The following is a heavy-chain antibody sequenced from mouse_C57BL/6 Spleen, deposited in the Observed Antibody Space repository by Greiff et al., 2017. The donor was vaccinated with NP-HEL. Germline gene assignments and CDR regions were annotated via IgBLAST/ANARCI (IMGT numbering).Heavy chain of an antibody. Sequence: QVQLQQPGAELVKPGASVKLSCKASGYTFTSYWMHWVKQRPGQGLEWIGMIHPDSGSTNYNEKFKSKATLTVDKSSSTAYMQLSSLTSEDSAVYYCANYGNYYYAMDYWGQGTSVTVSS. CDR1: GYTFTSYW. J-gene: IGHJ4*01. D-gene: IGHD2-1*01. CDR3: ANYGNYYYAMDY. CDR2: IHPDSGST. V-gene: IGHV1-64*01.